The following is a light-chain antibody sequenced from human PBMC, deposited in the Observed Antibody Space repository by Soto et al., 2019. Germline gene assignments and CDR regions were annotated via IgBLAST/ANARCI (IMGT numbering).Light chain of an antibody. CDR3: QHYNTDPYT. CDR1: QSISSW. J-gene: IGKJ2*01. Sequence: DIQMTQSPSTLSASVGDRVTITCRASQSISSWLAWYQQKPGKAPKLLIYKASNLESGVPSRFSGSGSGTEFTLTISGLQPDDFATYYCQHYNTDPYTFGQGTKLEIK. CDR2: KAS. V-gene: IGKV1-5*03.